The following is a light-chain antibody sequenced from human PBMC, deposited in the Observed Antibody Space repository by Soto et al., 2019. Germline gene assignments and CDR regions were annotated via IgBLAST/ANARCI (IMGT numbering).Light chain of an antibody. Sequence: IQCTQSPSSLSASVGYRFTITGLASQVISSFLAWYQQKPGKAPKLLIYAASSLQSGVPSRFSGSGSGTDFTLKISSLQPEDFATYYCQQSYSTSITFGQGTQLEIK. CDR1: QVISSF. CDR3: QQSYSTSIT. V-gene: IGKV1-39*01. J-gene: IGKJ5*01. CDR2: AAS.